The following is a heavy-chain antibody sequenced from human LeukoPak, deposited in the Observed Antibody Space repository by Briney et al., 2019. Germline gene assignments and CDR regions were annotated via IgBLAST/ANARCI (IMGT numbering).Heavy chain of an antibody. D-gene: IGHD3-10*01. CDR1: GFTFSSYW. J-gene: IGHJ4*02. Sequence: PGGSLRLSCGASGFTFSSYWMHWVRQAPGKGLVWVSRINSDGSSTSYADSVKGRFTISRDNAKNTLDLQMNSLTAEDTAVYYCAREYYGSSFGYWGQGTLVTVSS. CDR3: AREYYGSSFGY. V-gene: IGHV3-74*01. CDR2: INSDGSST.